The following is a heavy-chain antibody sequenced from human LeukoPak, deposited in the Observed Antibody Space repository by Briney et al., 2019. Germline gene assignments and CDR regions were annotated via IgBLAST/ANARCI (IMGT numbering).Heavy chain of an antibody. V-gene: IGHV4-31*03. CDR3: ARAVAASALVDY. D-gene: IGHD2-15*01. J-gene: IGHJ4*02. Sequence: SETLSLTCTVSGGSISSGGYYWSWIRQHPGKGLEWIGYIYYSGSTYYNPSLKSRVTISVDTSKNQFPLKLSSVTAADTAVYYCARAVAASALVDYWGQGTLVTVSS. CDR2: IYYSGST. CDR1: GGSISSGGYY.